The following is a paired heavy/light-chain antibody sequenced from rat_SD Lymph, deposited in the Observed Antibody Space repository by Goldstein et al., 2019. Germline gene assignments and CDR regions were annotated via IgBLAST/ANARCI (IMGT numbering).Heavy chain of an antibody. CDR1: GFTFSNYG. D-gene: IGHD5-1*01. V-gene: IGHV5-19*01. J-gene: IGHJ2*01. CDR2: ISPSGGST. Sequence: EVQLVESGGGLVQPGRSLKLSCAASGFTFSNYGMHWIRQAPTKGLEWVASISPSGGSTYYRDSVKGRFTISRDNAKSTLYLQMDSLRSEDTATYYCATLQLGLYYFDYWGQGVMVTVSS. CDR3: ATLQLGLYYFDY.
Light chain of an antibody. CDR2: SAT. CDR1: QDIGNY. CDR3: LQHYSAPLT. J-gene: IGKJ5*01. V-gene: IGKV12S24*01. Sequence: DIQMTQSPASLSASLEEIVTITCQASQDIGNYLSWYQQKLGKSPQLLIHSATSLADGVPSRFSGSRSGTQYSLKINRLQVEDTGIYYCLQHYSAPLTFGSGTKLEIK.